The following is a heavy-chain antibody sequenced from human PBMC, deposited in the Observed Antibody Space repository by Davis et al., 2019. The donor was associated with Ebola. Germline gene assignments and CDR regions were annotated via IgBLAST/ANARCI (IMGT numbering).Heavy chain of an antibody. Sequence: GESLKISCAASGFTFSSYAMSWVRQAPGKGLEWVANIKQDGSEKYYVDSVKGRFTISRDNAKNSLYLQMNSLRAEDTAVYYCARDKRVTMVQGVIAWFDPWGQGTLVTVSS. CDR3: ARDKRVTMVQGVIAWFDP. J-gene: IGHJ5*02. CDR1: GFTFSSYA. CDR2: IKQDGSEK. V-gene: IGHV3-7*01. D-gene: IGHD3-10*01.